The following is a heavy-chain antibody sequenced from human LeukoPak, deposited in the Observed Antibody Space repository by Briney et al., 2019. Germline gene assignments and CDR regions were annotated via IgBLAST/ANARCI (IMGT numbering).Heavy chain of an antibody. CDR1: GFTFSNAR. D-gene: IGHD3-10*01. CDR2: IKSNTDGGTT. V-gene: IGHV3-15*01. Sequence: GGSLRLSCAASGFTFSNARMLWVRQAPGKGLEWVGRIKSNTDGGTTDYAAPVKGRFTISRDDSKNTLYLQMNSLKIEDTAVYYCTPSGGYWGQGTLVTVSS. CDR3: TPSGGY. J-gene: IGHJ4*02.